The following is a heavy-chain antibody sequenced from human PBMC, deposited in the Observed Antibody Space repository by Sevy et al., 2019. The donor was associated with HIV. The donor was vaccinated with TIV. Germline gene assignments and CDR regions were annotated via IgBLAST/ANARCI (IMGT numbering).Heavy chain of an antibody. CDR2: MNPNSGNT. D-gene: IGHD3-10*01. Sequence: ASVKVSCKASGYTFTSYDINWVRQATGQGLEWMGWMNPNSGNTGYAQKFQGRVTITRNTSISTAYMELSSLRSEDTAVYYCARGLYGSGSYYRKRGESYYCYMDVWGKGTTVTVSS. CDR1: GYTFTSYD. V-gene: IGHV1-8*03. CDR3: ARGLYGSGSYYRKRGESYYCYMDV. J-gene: IGHJ6*03.